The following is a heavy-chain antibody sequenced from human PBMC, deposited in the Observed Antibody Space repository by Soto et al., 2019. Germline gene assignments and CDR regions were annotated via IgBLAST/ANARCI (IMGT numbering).Heavy chain of an antibody. Sequence: GGSLRLSCAASGFTFSSYAMSWVRQALGKGLEWVSAISGSGGSTYYADSVKGRFTISRDNSKNTLYLQMNSLRAEDTAVYYCAKPNIAMVIFSSTGFDYWGQGTLVTVSS. CDR1: GFTFSSYA. CDR2: ISGSGGST. CDR3: AKPNIAMVIFSSTGFDY. J-gene: IGHJ4*02. V-gene: IGHV3-23*01. D-gene: IGHD5-18*01.